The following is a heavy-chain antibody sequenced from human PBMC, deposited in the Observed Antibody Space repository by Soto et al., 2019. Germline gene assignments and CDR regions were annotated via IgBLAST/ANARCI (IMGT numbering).Heavy chain of an antibody. CDR3: AKGRYYYGSGSHDGYYFDY. D-gene: IGHD3-10*01. CDR2: ISGSGGST. CDR1: GFTFSSYA. V-gene: IGHV3-23*01. J-gene: IGHJ4*02. Sequence: GGSLRLSCAASGFTFSSYAMSWVRQAPGKGLEWVSAISGSGGSTYYADSVKGRFTTSRDNSKNTLYLQMNSLRAEDTAVYYCAKGRYYYGSGSHDGYYFDYWGQGTLVTVSS.